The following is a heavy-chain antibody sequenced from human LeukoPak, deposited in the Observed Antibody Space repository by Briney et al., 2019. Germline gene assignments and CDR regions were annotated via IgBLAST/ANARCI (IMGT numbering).Heavy chain of an antibody. CDR1: GGSVSSGSYY. CDR3: ARGYRGYSYGYWFDP. D-gene: IGHD5-18*01. CDR2: INHSGST. V-gene: IGHV4-61*01. Sequence: SETLSLTCTVSGGSVSSGSYYWSWIRQPPGKGLEWIGEINHSGSTNYNPSLKSRVTISVDTSKNQFSLKLSSVTAADTAVYYCARGYRGYSYGYWFDPWGQGTLVTVSS. J-gene: IGHJ5*02.